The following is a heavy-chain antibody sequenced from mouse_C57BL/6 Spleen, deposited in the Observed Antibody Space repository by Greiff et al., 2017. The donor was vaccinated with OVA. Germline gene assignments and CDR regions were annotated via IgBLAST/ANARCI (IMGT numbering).Heavy chain of an antibody. J-gene: IGHJ2*01. CDR3: ASGSALFYFDY. Sequence: VQLKESGPELVKPGASVKISCKASGYAFSSSWMNWVKQRPGKGLEWIGRIYPGDGDTNYNGKFKGKATLPADKSSSTAYMQLSSLTSELSAVYYCASGSALFYFDYWGQGTTVTVSS. CDR2: IYPGDGDT. CDR1: GYAFSSSW. D-gene: IGHD6-1*01. V-gene: IGHV1-82*01.